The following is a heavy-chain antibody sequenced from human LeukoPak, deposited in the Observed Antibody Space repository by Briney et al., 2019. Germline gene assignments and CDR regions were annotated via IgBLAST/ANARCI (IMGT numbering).Heavy chain of an antibody. V-gene: IGHV3-48*01. J-gene: IGHJ4*02. CDR1: GFTFSSYS. D-gene: IGHD3-10*01. Sequence: QPGGSLRLSCAASGFTFSSYSMNWVRQAPGKGLEWVSYISSSISTIYYADSVKGRFTISRDNAKNSLYLQMNSLRAEDTAVYYCARDSMVRGVIPFDYWGQGTLVTVSS. CDR3: ARDSMVRGVIPFDY. CDR2: ISSSISTI.